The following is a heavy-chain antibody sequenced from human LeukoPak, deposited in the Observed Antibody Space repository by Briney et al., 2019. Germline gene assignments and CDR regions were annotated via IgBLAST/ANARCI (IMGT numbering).Heavy chain of an antibody. CDR2: IYYSGST. D-gene: IGHD3-10*01. CDR3: ARAGGSGILPDY. V-gene: IGHV4-59*01. CDR1: GGSISSYY. Sequence: PSETLSLTCTVSGGSISSYYWSWIRQPPGRGLEWIGYIYYSGSTNYNPSLKSRVTISVDTSKNQFSLKLSSVTAADTAMYYCARAGGSGILPDYWGQGTLVTVSS. J-gene: IGHJ4*02.